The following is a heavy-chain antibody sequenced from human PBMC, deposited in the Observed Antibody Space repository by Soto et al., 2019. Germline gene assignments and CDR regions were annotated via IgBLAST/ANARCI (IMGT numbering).Heavy chain of an antibody. J-gene: IGHJ4*02. CDR3: AKDTRYSGSYYSGYFDY. V-gene: IGHV3-30*18. D-gene: IGHD1-26*01. Sequence: QVQLVESGGGVVQPGRYLRISCAASGFTFSSYGMHWVRQAPGKGLEWVAVISYDGRNKYYADSVKGRVNISRDNSKNTLYLEMNSLRAEDTAVYYCAKDTRYSGSYYSGYFDYWGQGTLVTVSS. CDR1: GFTFSSYG. CDR2: ISYDGRNK.